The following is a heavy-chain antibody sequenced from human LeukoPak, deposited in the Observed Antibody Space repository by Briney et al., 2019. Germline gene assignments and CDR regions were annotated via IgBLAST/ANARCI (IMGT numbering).Heavy chain of an antibody. D-gene: IGHD2-8*01. J-gene: IGHJ4*02. CDR1: GGSISSNY. CDR2: IYYSGST. Sequence: PSETLSLTCAVSGGSISSNYWSWIRQPPGKGLEWIGDIYYSGSTNYIPSLKSRVTISIDKSNNQFSLRLRSVTAADTAVYYYARNALYAPFDYWGQGVLVTVSS. CDR3: ARNALYAPFDY. V-gene: IGHV4-59*08.